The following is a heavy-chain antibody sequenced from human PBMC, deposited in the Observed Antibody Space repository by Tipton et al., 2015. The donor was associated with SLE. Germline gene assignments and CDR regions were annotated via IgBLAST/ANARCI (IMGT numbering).Heavy chain of an antibody. J-gene: IGHJ4*02. CDR1: GGSISSGDYY. V-gene: IGHV4-61*08. CDR3: ARATYYYDSSGYTFDY. Sequence: TLSLTCTVSGGSISSGDYYWSWIRQPPGKGLEWIGYIYFTGSTNHNPSLKSRVTISVDMSKNQFSLKLSSVTAADTAVYYCARATYYYDSSGYTFDYWGQGTLVTVSS. D-gene: IGHD3-22*01. CDR2: IYFTGST.